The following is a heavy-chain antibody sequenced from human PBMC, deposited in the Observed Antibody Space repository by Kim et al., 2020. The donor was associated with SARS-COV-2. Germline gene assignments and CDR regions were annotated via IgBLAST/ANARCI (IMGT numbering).Heavy chain of an antibody. CDR3: ASAQQYYGSGIYSNYFGLDL. J-gene: IGHJ6*02. CDR2: VYSGGTT. Sequence: GGSLRLSCEVSGFAVSRKTMSWVRQAPGKGLEWVSVVYSGGTTFYADSLKGRFTISRDNSKNTLYLQMNSLRAEDTAVYFCASAQQYYGSGIYSNYFGLDLWGQGTTVTVSS. V-gene: IGHV3-53*01. D-gene: IGHD3-10*01. CDR1: GFAVSRKT.